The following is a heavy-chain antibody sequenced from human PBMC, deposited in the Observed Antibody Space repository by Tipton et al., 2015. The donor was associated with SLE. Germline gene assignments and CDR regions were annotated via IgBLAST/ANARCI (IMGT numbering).Heavy chain of an antibody. D-gene: IGHD3-22*01. V-gene: IGHV4-59*11. Sequence: LRLSCTVSGGSISSHYWSWIRQPPGKGLEWIGYIYNSGSGNYNPSLKSRLTISVDTSKNQFSLELSSVSAADTAVYYCARSDYYDSSGYSSCAFDIWGQGTMVTVSS. CDR1: GGSISSHY. CDR3: ARSDYYDSSGYSSCAFDI. CDR2: IYNSGSG. J-gene: IGHJ3*02.